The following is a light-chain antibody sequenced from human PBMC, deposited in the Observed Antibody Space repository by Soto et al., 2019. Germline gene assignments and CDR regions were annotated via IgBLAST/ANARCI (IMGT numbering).Light chain of an antibody. CDR2: DAS. CDR1: QSISTW. J-gene: IGKJ2*01. CDR3: QQYNDYSN. V-gene: IGKV1-5*01. Sequence: DIQITQSPSTLSASVGDRVTITCRASQSISTWLAWYQQKPGKAPKLLISDASHLESGVPSRFTGSGSGTEFTLTISSLQPYDSATFYCQQYNDYSNFGQGTKLEL.